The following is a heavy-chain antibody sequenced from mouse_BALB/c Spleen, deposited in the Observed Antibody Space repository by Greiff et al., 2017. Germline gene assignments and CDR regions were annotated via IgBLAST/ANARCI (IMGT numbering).Heavy chain of an antibody. CDR1: GYSITSGY. J-gene: IGHJ3*01. CDR2: ISYSGST. Sequence: EVKLMESGPSLVKPSQTLSLTCSVTGYSITSGYLNWVRKFPGNKLEYMGYISYSGSTYYNPSLKSRITITRDTSKNQYYLQLNSVTTEDTATYYCARGDDGYYWGQGTLVTVSA. CDR3: ARGDDGYY. V-gene: IGHV3-8*02. D-gene: IGHD2-3*01.